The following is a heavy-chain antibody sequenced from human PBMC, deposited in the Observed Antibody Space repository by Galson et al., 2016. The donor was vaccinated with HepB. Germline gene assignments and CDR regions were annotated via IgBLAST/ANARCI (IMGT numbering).Heavy chain of an antibody. CDR2: INPNSGGT. CDR3: ARERAGIWDNFDY. Sequence: SVKVSCKASGYTFTGYYMHWVRQAPGQGLEWMGWINPNSGGTNSAQKFQGRVTITADKSTSTAYMELSSLRSEDTAVYYCARERAGIWDNFDYWGQGALVTVSS. CDR1: GYTFTGYY. J-gene: IGHJ4*02. D-gene: IGHD2/OR15-2a*01. V-gene: IGHV1-2*02.